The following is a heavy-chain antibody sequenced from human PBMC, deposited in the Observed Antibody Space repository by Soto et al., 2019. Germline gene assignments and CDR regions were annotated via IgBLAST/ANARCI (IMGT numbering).Heavy chain of an antibody. D-gene: IGHD2-8*01. CDR2: IIPVVGTT. V-gene: IGHV1-69*06. Sequence: QVQLVQSGAEVKKPGSSVKVSCKASGDTFTTNSLNWVRQAPGQGLEWMGGIIPVVGTTKYAQKDQDRVTITGVKSTNTAYMELSSLRSDDTAVYYGARGLLYATTYFDYWGQGTPVTVSS. CDR1: GDTFTTNS. J-gene: IGHJ4*02. CDR3: ARGLLYATTYFDY.